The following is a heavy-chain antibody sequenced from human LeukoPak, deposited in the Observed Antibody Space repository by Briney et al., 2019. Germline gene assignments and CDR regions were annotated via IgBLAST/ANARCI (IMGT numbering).Heavy chain of an antibody. D-gene: IGHD3-22*01. Sequence: SETLSLTCAVYGGSLSGYYWSWIRQPPGKGLEWIGEINHSGSTNYNPSLKSRVTISVDTSKNQFSLKLSSVTAADTAVYYCALTYDSSGYYSHYFDYWGQGTLVTVSS. V-gene: IGHV4-34*01. CDR3: ALTYDSSGYYSHYFDY. J-gene: IGHJ4*02. CDR1: GGSLSGYY. CDR2: INHSGST.